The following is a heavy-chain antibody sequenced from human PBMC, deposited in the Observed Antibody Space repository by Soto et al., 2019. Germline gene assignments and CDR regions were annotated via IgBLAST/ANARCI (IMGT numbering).Heavy chain of an antibody. CDR2: IWYDGSNK. CDR3: ARDRSIAARRDYYFDY. Sequence: VGSLRLSCAASGFTFSSYGMHWVRQAPGKGLEWVAVIWYDGSNKYYADSVKGRFTISRDNSKNTLYLQMNSLRAEDTAVYYCARDRSIAARRDYYFDYWGQGTLVTVSS. J-gene: IGHJ4*02. CDR1: GFTFSSYG. D-gene: IGHD6-6*01. V-gene: IGHV3-33*01.